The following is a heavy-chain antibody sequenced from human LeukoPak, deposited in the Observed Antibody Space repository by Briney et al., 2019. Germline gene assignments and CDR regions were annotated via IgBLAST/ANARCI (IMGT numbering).Heavy chain of an antibody. V-gene: IGHV3-11*06. Sequence: GGSLRLSCAASGFTFSDYYMSWIRQAPGKGLEWVSYISSSSYTNYADSVKGRFTISRDNAKNSLYLQMNSLRAEDTAVYYCASASYCKGGSCYSVHWGQGTLVTVSS. CDR1: GFTFSDYY. D-gene: IGHD2-15*01. CDR3: ASASYCKGGSCYSVH. CDR2: ISSSSYT. J-gene: IGHJ4*02.